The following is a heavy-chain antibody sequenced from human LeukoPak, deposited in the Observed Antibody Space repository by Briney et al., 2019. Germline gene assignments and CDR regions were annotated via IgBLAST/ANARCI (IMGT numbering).Heavy chain of an antibody. V-gene: IGHV4-4*07. D-gene: IGHD6-13*01. CDR3: ARDGSSWPFFDS. J-gene: IGHJ4*02. Sequence: ASETLSLTCTVSGGSISSYYWSWIRQPAGKGLEWIGRIYASGSTNYNPSLKSRVTMSVHTSKNQFSLKLISVTAADTAVYYCARDGSSWPFFDSWGQGTLVTVSS. CDR2: IYASGST. CDR1: GGSISSYY.